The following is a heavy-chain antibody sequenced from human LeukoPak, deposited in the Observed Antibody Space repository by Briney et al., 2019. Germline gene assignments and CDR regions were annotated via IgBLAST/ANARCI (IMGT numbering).Heavy chain of an antibody. CDR1: GGSISSYY. Sequence: PSETLSLTCTVSGGSISSYYWSWIRQPPGKGLEWIGEFYHSESTNYNPSLKSRVTISVDKSKNQFSLKLSSVTAADTAVYYCARLDYGDYFDYWGQGTLVTVSS. CDR2: FYHSEST. V-gene: IGHV4-59*12. D-gene: IGHD4-17*01. CDR3: ARLDYGDYFDY. J-gene: IGHJ4*02.